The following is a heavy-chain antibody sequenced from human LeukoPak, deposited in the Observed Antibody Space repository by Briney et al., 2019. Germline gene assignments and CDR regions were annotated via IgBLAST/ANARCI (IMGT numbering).Heavy chain of an antibody. J-gene: IGHJ4*02. D-gene: IGHD3-22*01. V-gene: IGHV3-23*01. CDR2: ISGSGGST. CDR1: GFTFSNAW. Sequence: GGSLRLSCAASGFTFSNAWMSWVRQAPGKGLEWVSAISGSGGSTYYADSVKGRFTISRDNSKNTLYLQMNSLRAEDTAVYYCAKDEWRYYYDSSGYKDYWGQGTLVTVSS. CDR3: AKDEWRYYYDSSGYKDY.